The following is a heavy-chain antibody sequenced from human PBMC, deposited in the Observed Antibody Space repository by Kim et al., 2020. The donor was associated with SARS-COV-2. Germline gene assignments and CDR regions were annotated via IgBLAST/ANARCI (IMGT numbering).Heavy chain of an antibody. CDR3: AREKSGYSSSWYPTYYYYGMDV. J-gene: IGHJ6*02. Sequence: GGSLRLSCAASGFTFSSYGMHWVRQAPGKGLEWVAVIWYDGSNKYYADSVKGRFTISRDNSKNTLYLQMNSLRAEDTAVYYCAREKSGYSSSWYPTYYYYGMDVWGQGTTVTVSS. CDR1: GFTFSSYG. V-gene: IGHV3-33*01. CDR2: IWYDGSNK. D-gene: IGHD6-13*01.